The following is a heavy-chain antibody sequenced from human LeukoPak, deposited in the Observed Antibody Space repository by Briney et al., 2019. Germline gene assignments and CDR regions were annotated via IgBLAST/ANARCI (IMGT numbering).Heavy chain of an antibody. CDR1: GYTFTSYG. CDR3: ARDIVATGFPFDY. Sequence: TSVKVSCKASGYTFTSYGISWVRQAPGQGLEWMGWISAYNGNTNYAQKLQGRVTMTTDTSTSTAYMELRSLRSDDTAVYYCARDIVATGFPFDYWAREPWSPSPQ. V-gene: IGHV1-18*01. CDR2: ISAYNGNT. J-gene: IGHJ4*02. D-gene: IGHD5-12*01.